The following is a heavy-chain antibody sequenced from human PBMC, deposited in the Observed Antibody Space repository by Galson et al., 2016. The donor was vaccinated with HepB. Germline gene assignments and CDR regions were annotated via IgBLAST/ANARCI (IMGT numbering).Heavy chain of an antibody. V-gene: IGHV1-46*03. CDR3: ARVKWLRSPFDM. J-gene: IGHJ3*02. Sequence: SVKVSCKASGYSFTGYYMHWVRQAPGQGLEWMGMINPSGGSTTYTQKFLGRVTMIRDMSTSTVYTELRSLRSEDTAVYYCARVKWLRSPFDMWGQGTMVTVSS. D-gene: IGHD5-12*01. CDR1: GYSFTGYY. CDR2: INPSGGST.